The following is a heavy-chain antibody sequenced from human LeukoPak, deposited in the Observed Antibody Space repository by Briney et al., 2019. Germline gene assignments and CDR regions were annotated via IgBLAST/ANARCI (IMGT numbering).Heavy chain of an antibody. Sequence: SETLSLTCTVSGYFISSSYYWGWIRQPPGKGLEWIGSIYYSGSTYYNPSLKSRVTISVDTSKNQFSLKLSSVTAADTAVYYCARGVYSYGVDYWGQGTLVTVSS. CDR3: ARGVYSYGVDY. CDR1: GYFISSSYY. CDR2: IYYSGST. V-gene: IGHV4-38-2*02. J-gene: IGHJ4*02. D-gene: IGHD5-18*01.